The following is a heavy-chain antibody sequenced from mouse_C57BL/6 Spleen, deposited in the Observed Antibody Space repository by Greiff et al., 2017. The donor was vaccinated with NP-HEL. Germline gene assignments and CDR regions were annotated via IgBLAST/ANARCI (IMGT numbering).Heavy chain of an antibody. D-gene: IGHD2-4*01. CDR1: GYTFTDYY. J-gene: IGHJ2*01. Sequence: QVQLKQSGAELVRPGASVKLSCKASGYTFTDYYINWVKQRPGQGLEWIARIYPGSGNTYYNEKFKGKATLTAEKSSSTAYMQLSSLTSEDSAVYFCARRDYTGASFDYWGQGTTLTVSS. CDR3: ARRDYTGASFDY. V-gene: IGHV1-76*01. CDR2: IYPGSGNT.